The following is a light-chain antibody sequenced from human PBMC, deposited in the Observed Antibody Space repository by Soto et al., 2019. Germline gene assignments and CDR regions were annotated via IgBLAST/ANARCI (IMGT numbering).Light chain of an antibody. CDR3: QQYSXGLT. V-gene: IGKV3-15*01. CDR2: GAS. Sequence: EIVMTQSPDTLSVSPGETATLSCRASQSISINLAWYQQKPGQAPRLVIYGASSRATGFPAGFXGEGXGTXXXXXXNXFQSADVATYYCQQYSXGLTFGQGTKVEIK. CDR1: QSISIN. J-gene: IGKJ1*01.